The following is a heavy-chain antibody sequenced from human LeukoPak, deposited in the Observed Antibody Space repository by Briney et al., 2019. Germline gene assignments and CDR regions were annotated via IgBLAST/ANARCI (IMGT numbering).Heavy chain of an antibody. Sequence: GGSLRLSSAASVFIYSNYATSGVRQAPGKLLECVSAISGSGGSTYYADSVKGRFTISRDNSKNTLYLQMNSLRAEDTAVYYCAKVPIAVEEYYFDYWGQGTLVTVSS. J-gene: IGHJ4*02. V-gene: IGHV3-23*01. CDR3: AKVPIAVEEYYFDY. CDR1: VFIYSNYA. CDR2: ISGSGGST. D-gene: IGHD6-19*01.